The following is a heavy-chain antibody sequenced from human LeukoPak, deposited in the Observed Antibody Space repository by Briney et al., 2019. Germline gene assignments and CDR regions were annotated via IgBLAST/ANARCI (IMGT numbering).Heavy chain of an antibody. D-gene: IGHD2-21*02. J-gene: IGHJ3*02. CDR1: GYTFTSYD. V-gene: IGHV1-46*01. CDR2: SNPSGGNT. CDR3: ARDGGDSRRYDAFDI. Sequence: SVKVSCKAAGYTFTSYDMHWGRQAPGQGLEWTGISNPSGGNTNYAQKPHGRVTMTTDTYTSTAYMELRSLRSDDTAVYYCARDGGDSRRYDAFDIWGQGTMLTVSS.